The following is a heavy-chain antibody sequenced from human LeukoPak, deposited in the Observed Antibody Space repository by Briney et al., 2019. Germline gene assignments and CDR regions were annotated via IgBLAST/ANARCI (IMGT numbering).Heavy chain of an antibody. CDR1: GFSLRTSGMR. Sequence: SGPALVKPTQTLTLTCTFSGFSLRTSGMRVSWIRQPPGKALEWLARIDWDDDKFYSTSLKTRLTISKGTSKNQVVLTMTNMDPVDTATYYGVLIRRSSGWNNWFDPCGQGTLVAVSS. D-gene: IGHD6-19*01. CDR3: VLIRRSSGWNNWFDP. CDR2: IDWDDDK. J-gene: IGHJ5*02. V-gene: IGHV2-70*04.